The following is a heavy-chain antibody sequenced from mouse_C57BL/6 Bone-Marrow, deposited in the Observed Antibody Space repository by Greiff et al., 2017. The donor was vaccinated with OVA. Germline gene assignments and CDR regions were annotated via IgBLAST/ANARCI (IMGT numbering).Heavy chain of an antibody. Sequence: VQLQQSGPELVKPGASVKISCKASGYTFTDYYMNWVKQSHGKSLEWIGDINPNNGGTSYNQKFKGKATLTVDKSSSTAYMELRSLTSEDSAVYYCATYYSNSVWAYWGQGTLVTVSA. J-gene: IGHJ3*01. CDR2: INPNNGGT. CDR3: ATYYSNSVWAY. CDR1: GYTFTDYY. V-gene: IGHV1-26*01. D-gene: IGHD2-5*01.